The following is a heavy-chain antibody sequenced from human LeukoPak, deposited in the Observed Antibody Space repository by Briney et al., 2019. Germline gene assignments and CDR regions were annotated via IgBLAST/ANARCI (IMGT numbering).Heavy chain of an antibody. CDR2: IIPIFGTA. J-gene: IGHJ4*02. Sequence: ASVKVSCKAPGGTFSSYAISWVRQAPGQSLEWMGGIIPIFGTANYAQKFQGRVTITADKSTSTAYMELSSLRSEDTAVYYCARKRDGSNDNYFDYWGQGTLVTVSS. CDR1: GGTFSSYA. CDR3: ARKRDGSNDNYFDY. D-gene: IGHD5-24*01. V-gene: IGHV1-69*06.